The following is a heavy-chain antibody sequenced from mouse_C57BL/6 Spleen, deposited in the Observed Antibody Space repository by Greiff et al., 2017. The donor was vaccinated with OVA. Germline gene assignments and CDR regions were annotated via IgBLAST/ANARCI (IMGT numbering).Heavy chain of an antibody. CDR2: IWSGGST. J-gene: IGHJ2*01. V-gene: IGHV2-2*01. Sequence: VQLQESGPGLVQPSQSLSITCTVSGFSLTSYGVHWVRQSPGKGLEWLGVIWSGGSTDYNAAFISRLSISKDNSKSQVFFKMNSLQADDTAIYYCARNPSDYYGSSYYFDYWGQGTTLTVSS. CDR3: ARNPSDYYGSSYYFDY. D-gene: IGHD1-1*01. CDR1: GFSLTSYG.